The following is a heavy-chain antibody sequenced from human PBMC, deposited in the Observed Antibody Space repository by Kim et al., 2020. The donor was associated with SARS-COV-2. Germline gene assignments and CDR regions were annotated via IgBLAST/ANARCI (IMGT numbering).Heavy chain of an antibody. CDR3: ARNSRGGNWGY. CDR1: GGSFSGYY. CDR2: INHSGST. V-gene: IGHV4-34*01. D-gene: IGHD7-27*01. Sequence: SETLSLTCAVYGGSFSGYYWSWIRQPPGKGLEWIGEINHSGSTNYNPSLKSRVTISVDTSKNQFSLKLSSVTAADTAVYYCARNSRGGNWGYWGQGTLVTVSS. J-gene: IGHJ4*02.